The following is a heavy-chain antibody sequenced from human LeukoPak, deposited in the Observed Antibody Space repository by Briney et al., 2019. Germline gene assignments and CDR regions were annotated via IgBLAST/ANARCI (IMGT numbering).Heavy chain of an antibody. CDR3: VRSDWFDN. V-gene: IGHV3-7*02. CDR1: GFTFTSYW. Sequence: GGSLRLSCAASGFTFTSYWMSWVRQAPGKGLEWVANINQDGSEKYYVDSVKGRFTISRDNAKNSLYLQMNSLRAEDTALYYCVRSDWFDNWGQGTLVTVSS. J-gene: IGHJ5*02. CDR2: INQDGSEK.